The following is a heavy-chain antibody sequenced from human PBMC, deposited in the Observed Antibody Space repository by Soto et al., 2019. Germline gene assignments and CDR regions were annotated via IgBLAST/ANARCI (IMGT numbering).Heavy chain of an antibody. CDR1: GGYFTSNNW. CDR2: IYRTGST. D-gene: IGHD1-7*01. V-gene: IGHV4-4*02. CDR3: ASRDPGTSVDY. Sequence: EPLSLTCADSGGYFTSNNWWTWVRQPPGQGLEWIGEIYRTGSTNYNPSLKSRVTISLDKSENQFSLKVTSLTAADTAVYYCASRDPGTSVDYWGQGTLVTVSS. J-gene: IGHJ4*02.